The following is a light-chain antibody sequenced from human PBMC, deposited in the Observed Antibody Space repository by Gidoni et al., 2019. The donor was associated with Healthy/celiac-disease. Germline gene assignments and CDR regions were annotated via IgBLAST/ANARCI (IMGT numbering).Light chain of an antibody. J-gene: IGKJ1*01. CDR1: QSVSSSY. Sequence: VLTQSPGTLSLSPGERATLSCRASQSVSSSYLAWYQQKPGQAPRPLIYGASSRATGLPDRFSGSGSGTDFTLTISRLEPEDFAVYYCQQYGSSPAFGQGTKVEIK. CDR2: GAS. CDR3: QQYGSSPA. V-gene: IGKV3-20*01.